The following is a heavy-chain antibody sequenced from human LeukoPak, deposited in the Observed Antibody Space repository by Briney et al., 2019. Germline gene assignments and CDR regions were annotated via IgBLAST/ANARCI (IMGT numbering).Heavy chain of an antibody. V-gene: IGHV3-30-3*01. CDR2: ISYDGSNK. J-gene: IGHJ6*02. Sequence: GRSLRLSCAASGFTLSSYAMHRVRQAPGKGLEWVAVISYDGSNKYYADSVKGRFTISRDNSKNTLYLQMNSLRAEDTAVYYCATEYCSSTSCYLNYYYGMDVWGQGTTVTVSS. CDR3: ATEYCSSTSCYLNYYYGMDV. D-gene: IGHD2-2*01. CDR1: GFTLSSYA.